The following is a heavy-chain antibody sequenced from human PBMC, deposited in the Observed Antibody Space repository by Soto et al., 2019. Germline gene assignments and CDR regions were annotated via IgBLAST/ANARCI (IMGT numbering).Heavy chain of an antibody. Sequence: PGKGLEWIGYIYYSGSTNYNPSLKSRVTISVDTSKNQFTLKLSSVTAADTAVYYCAREIGITMIVVGRRGSFAPWGQGTLVTGFS. J-gene: IGHJ1*01. D-gene: IGHD3-22*01. V-gene: IGHV4-59*01. CDR3: AREIGITMIVVGRRGSFAP. CDR2: IYYSGST.